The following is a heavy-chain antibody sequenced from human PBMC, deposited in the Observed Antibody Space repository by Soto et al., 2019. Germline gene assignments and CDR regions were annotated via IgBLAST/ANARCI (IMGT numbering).Heavy chain of an antibody. CDR3: ARPPYSGSYDPYFDY. CDR2: ISSSGSTI. V-gene: IGHV3-11*01. J-gene: IGHJ4*02. D-gene: IGHD1-26*01. Sequence: GGSLRLSCAASGFTFSDYYISWIRQAPGKGLEWVSYISSSGSTIYYADSVKGRFTISRDNAKNSLYLQMNSLRAEDTAVYYCARPPYSGSYDPYFDYWGQGTLVTVSS. CDR1: GFTFSDYY.